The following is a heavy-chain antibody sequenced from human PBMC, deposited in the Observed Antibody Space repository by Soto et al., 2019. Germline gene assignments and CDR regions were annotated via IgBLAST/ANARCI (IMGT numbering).Heavy chain of an antibody. CDR2: ISGSGGST. CDR1: GFTFSSYA. V-gene: IGHV3-23*01. CDR3: ARDLVEWPSY. Sequence: GGSLRHSCAASGFTFSSYAMSWVRQAPGKGLEWVSAISGSGGSTYYADSVKGRFTISRDNAKNSLYLQMNSLRAEDTAVYYCARDLVEWPSYWGQGTLVTVSS. D-gene: IGHD2-8*01. J-gene: IGHJ4*02.